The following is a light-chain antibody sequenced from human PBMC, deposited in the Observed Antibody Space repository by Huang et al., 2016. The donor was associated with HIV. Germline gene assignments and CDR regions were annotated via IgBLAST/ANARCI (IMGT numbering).Light chain of an antibody. J-gene: IGKJ2*01. CDR3: QQRSDWPRT. CDR2: GAS. Sequence: EIVLTQSPATLSLSPGERATLSCRASQSVSSDLDWYQQKAGQAPRLRIYGASNRATGLPARFSGSGSGTDFTLTISSLEPEDFAVYYCQQRSDWPRTFGQGTKLEIK. V-gene: IGKV3-11*01. CDR1: QSVSSD.